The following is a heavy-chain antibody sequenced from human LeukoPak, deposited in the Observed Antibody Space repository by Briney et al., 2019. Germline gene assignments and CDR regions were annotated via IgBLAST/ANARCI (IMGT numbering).Heavy chain of an antibody. CDR2: IWYDGSNN. CDR1: GGTFSGYG. Sequence: GGCLRLSRAVSGGTFSGYGIHGGRQAPGKGGGWGAGIWYDGSNNYYAASVKGRFTICRDNSKNTLYLQMNSLRAEDTAVYYCAKDVPPGDYGLYYWFDPWGKGTLVTVSS. V-gene: IGHV3-30*02. J-gene: IGHJ5*02. D-gene: IGHD4-17*01. CDR3: AKDVPPGDYGLYYWFDP.